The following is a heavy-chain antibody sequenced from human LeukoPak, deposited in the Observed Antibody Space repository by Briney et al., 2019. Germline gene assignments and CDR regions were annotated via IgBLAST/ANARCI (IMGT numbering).Heavy chain of an antibody. J-gene: IGHJ4*02. Sequence: GGSLRLSCAASGFTFRNYAMSWVRQAPGKGLEWVSAIYNSGDGTFYADSVKGRFTISRDNSKNTLNLQMNSLRAEDTAVYYCAKGISDNWPRAGFEYWGQGTLVTVFS. CDR1: GFTFRNYA. V-gene: IGHV3-23*01. CDR3: AKGISDNWPRAGFEY. CDR2: IYNSGDGT. D-gene: IGHD1-1*01.